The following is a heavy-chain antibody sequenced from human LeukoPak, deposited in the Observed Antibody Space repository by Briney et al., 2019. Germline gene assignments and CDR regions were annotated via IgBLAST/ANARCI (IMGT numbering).Heavy chain of an antibody. V-gene: IGHV4-59*08. CDR1: GGSISSYY. J-gene: IGHJ6*02. CDR3: ARVIAAPIYYYYGMDV. D-gene: IGHD6-13*01. Sequence: TSETLSLTCTVSGGSISSYYWSWIRQPPGKGLEWIGYIYYSGSTNYNPSLKSRVTISVDTSKNQLSLKLSSVTAADTAVYYCARVIAAPIYYYYGMDVWGQGTTVTVSS. CDR2: IYYSGST.